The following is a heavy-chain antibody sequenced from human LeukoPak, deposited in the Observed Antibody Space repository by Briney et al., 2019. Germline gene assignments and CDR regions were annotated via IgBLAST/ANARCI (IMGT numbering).Heavy chain of an antibody. CDR3: ARGGYAARQGFDY. J-gene: IGHJ4*02. CDR2: ITYSGST. CDR1: DGPISSSSYY. V-gene: IGHV4-39*07. Sequence: SETLSLTCTVSDGPISSSSYYWGWIRQPPGRGLEWIGSITYSGSTYYNPSLKSRITISLDTSKNQFSLKMSSVTAADTAVYYCARGGYAARQGFDYWGQGTLVTVSS. D-gene: IGHD5-12*01.